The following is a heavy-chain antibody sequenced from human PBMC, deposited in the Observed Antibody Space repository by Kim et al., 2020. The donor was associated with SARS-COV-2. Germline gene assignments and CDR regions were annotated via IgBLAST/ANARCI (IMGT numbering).Heavy chain of an antibody. D-gene: IGHD2-21*01. J-gene: IGHJ4*02. CDR1: GFNFGDYA. CDR3: TRNKDWALHVDY. CDR2: ITSKAYGGTP. V-gene: IGHV3-49*03. Sequence: GGSLRLSCTGSGFNFGDYALSWFRQAPGKGLEWVGYITSKAYGGTPQYAASVKGRFTISRDDSKSVVYLQMNSLKSEDTAMYFCTRNKDWALHVDYWGQGTLVAVSS.